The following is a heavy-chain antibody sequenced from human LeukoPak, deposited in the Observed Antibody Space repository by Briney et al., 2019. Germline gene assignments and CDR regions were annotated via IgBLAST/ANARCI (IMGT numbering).Heavy chain of an antibody. D-gene: IGHD2-21*02. J-gene: IGHJ4*02. CDR3: ARGPHDFYQD. Sequence: PETLSLTCTVSGGSISNYYWSWIRQPPGKGLEWIGYIYDTGSTNYNPSLKSRVTISVDTSKNQFSLKLTSVTAADTAVYFCARGPHDFYQDWGQGTLVTVSS. V-gene: IGHV4-59*01. CDR2: IYDTGST. CDR1: GGSISNYY.